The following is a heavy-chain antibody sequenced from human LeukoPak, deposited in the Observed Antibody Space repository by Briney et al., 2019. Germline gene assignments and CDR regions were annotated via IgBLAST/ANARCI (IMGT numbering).Heavy chain of an antibody. Sequence: GGSLRLSCAASGFTVSSNYMSWVRQAPGEGLEWVSVIYSGGSTYYADSVKGRFTISRDNSKNTLYLQMNSLRAEDTAVYYCARALDYGDSGFDYWGQGTLVTVSS. CDR2: IYSGGST. CDR1: GFTVSSNY. D-gene: IGHD4-17*01. J-gene: IGHJ4*02. CDR3: ARALDYGDSGFDY. V-gene: IGHV3-53*01.